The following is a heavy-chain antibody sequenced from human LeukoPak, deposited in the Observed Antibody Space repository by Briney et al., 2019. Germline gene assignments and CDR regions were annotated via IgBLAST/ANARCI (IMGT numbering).Heavy chain of an antibody. J-gene: IGHJ6*02. CDR1: GGSFSGYY. CDR2: INHSGST. CDR3: ARDPILTAHYYYGMDV. D-gene: IGHD2-21*01. Sequence: SQTLSLTCAVYGGSFSGYYWSWIRQPPGKGLEWIGEINHSGSTNYNPSLKSRVTISVDTSKNQFSLKLSSVTAADTAVYYCARDPILTAHYYYGMDVWGQGTTVTVSS. V-gene: IGHV4-34*01.